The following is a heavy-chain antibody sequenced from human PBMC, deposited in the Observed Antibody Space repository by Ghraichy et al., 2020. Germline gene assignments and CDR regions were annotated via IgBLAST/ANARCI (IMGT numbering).Heavy chain of an antibody. Sequence: SLNISCAASGFTFSSYGMHWVRQAPGKGLEWVAVIWYDGSNKYYADSVKGRFTISRDNSKNTLYLQMNSLRAEDTAVYYCARDGKDIVVVPAGRYNWFDPWGQGTLVTVSS. V-gene: IGHV3-33*01. CDR2: IWYDGSNK. CDR3: ARDGKDIVVVPAGRYNWFDP. CDR1: GFTFSSYG. D-gene: IGHD2-2*01. J-gene: IGHJ5*02.